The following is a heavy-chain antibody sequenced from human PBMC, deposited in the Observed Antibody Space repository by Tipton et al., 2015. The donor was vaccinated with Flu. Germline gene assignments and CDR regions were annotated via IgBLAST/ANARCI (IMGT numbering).Heavy chain of an antibody. J-gene: IGHJ5*02. CDR2: IKHSGST. CDR1: GGSFSGYY. D-gene: IGHD3-10*01. Sequence: GLVKPSETLSLTCAVYGGSFSGYYWSWIRQPPGKGLEWIGEIKHSGSTNYNPSLKSRVTISVDTSKNQFSLKLSSVTAADTAVYYCARRTKGTMVRGVIVNWFDPWGQGTLVTVSS. CDR3: ARRTKGTMVRGVIVNWFDP. V-gene: IGHV4-34*01.